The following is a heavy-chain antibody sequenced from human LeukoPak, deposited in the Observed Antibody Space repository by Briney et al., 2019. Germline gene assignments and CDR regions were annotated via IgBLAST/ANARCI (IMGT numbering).Heavy chain of an antibody. V-gene: IGHV4-39*01. D-gene: IGHD6-13*01. CDR1: GGSIRSSSTYY. CDR2: IYFSGST. J-gene: IGHJ4*02. CDR3: ARFSSSRIYYFDF. Sequence: PSETLSLTCFVSGGSIRSSSTYYWGWIRQPPGKGLEWIGSIYFSGSTHYNSSLRRRVTISVHTSKNQFSLTLSSVTATDTATYYCARFSSSRIYYFDFWGQGTLVTVSS.